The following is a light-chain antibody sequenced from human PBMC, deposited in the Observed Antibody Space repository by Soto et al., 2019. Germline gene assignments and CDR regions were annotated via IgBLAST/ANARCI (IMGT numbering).Light chain of an antibody. CDR2: GAS. J-gene: IGKJ1*01. Sequence: EIVLTQSPGTLSLSPVERATLSCRASQSVSSSYLAWYQQKPGQAPRLLIYGASSRATGIPDRFSGSGSGTDFTLTISRLEPEDFAVYYCQQYGSSGKFGQGTKVDIK. V-gene: IGKV3-20*01. CDR3: QQYGSSGK. CDR1: QSVSSSY.